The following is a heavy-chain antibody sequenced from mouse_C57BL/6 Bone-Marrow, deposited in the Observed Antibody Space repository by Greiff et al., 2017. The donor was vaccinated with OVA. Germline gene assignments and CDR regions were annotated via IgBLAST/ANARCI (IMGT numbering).Heavy chain of an antibody. Sequence: VQLQQSGPELVKPGASVKISCKASGYSFTGYYMNWVKQSPEKSLEWIGEINPSTGGTTYNQKFKAKATLTVDKSSSTAYMRLKSLTSEDSAVYYCARDGGNYDAMDYWGQGTSVTVSS. CDR2: INPSTGGT. V-gene: IGHV1-42*01. CDR3: ARDGGNYDAMDY. J-gene: IGHJ4*01. CDR1: GYSFTGYY. D-gene: IGHD2-1*01.